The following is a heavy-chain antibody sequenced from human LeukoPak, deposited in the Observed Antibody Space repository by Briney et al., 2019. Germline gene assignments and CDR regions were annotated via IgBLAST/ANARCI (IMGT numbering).Heavy chain of an antibody. CDR1: GFTFSSYG. CDR3: AKDRENSGSYYFDY. J-gene: IGHJ4*02. CDR2: ISYDGSNK. D-gene: IGHD1-26*01. Sequence: PGRSLRLSCAASGFTFSSYGMHWVRQALGKGLEWVAVISYDGSNKYYADSVKGRFTISRDNSKNTLYLQMNSLRAEDTAVYYCAKDRENSGSYYFDYWGQGTLVTVSS. V-gene: IGHV3-30*18.